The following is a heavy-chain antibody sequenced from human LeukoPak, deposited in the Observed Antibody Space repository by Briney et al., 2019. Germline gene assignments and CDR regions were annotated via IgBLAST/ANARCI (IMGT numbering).Heavy chain of an antibody. CDR1: GGSISSYY. Sequence: SETLSLTCTVSGGSISSYYWSWIRQPPGKGLEWIGYIYYSGSTNYNPSLKSRVTISVDTSKKQFSLKQCSVTAADTAVYYCASGNYGDYVPGWDYWGQGTLVTVSS. CDR2: IYYSGST. D-gene: IGHD4-17*01. V-gene: IGHV4-59*08. CDR3: ASGNYGDYVPGWDY. J-gene: IGHJ4*02.